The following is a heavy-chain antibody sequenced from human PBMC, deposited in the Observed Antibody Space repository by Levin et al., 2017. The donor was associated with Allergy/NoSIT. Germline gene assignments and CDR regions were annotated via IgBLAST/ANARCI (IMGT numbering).Heavy chain of an antibody. CDR1: GFTFSSYS. Sequence: GESLKISCAASGFTFSSYSMNWVRQAPGKGLEWVSSISSSSSYIYYADSVKGRFTISRDNAKNSLYLQMNSLRAEDTAVYYCASTPDDSSGYYYYWGQGTLVTVSS. CDR3: ASTPDDSSGYYYY. D-gene: IGHD3-22*01. J-gene: IGHJ4*02. V-gene: IGHV3-21*01. CDR2: ISSSSSYI.